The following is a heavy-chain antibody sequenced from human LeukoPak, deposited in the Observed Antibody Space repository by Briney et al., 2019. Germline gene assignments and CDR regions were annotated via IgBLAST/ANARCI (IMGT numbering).Heavy chain of an antibody. D-gene: IGHD2-2*01. J-gene: IGHJ3*02. CDR3: ARQVPATIVDAFDI. V-gene: IGHV4-59*01. CDR1: GGSISSYY. CDR2: IYYSGST. Sequence: PSETLSLTCTVSGGSISSYYWSWIRQPPGKGLEWIGYIYYSGSTNYNPSLKSRVTILVDTSKNQFSLKLSSVTAADTAVYYCARQVPATIVDAFDIWGQGTMVTVSS.